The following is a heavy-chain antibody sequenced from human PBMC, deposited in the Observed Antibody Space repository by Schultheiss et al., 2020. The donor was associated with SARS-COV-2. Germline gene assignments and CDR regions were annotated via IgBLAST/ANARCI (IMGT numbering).Heavy chain of an antibody. V-gene: IGHV4-59*01. D-gene: IGHD6-19*01. J-gene: IGHJ6*02. CDR1: GGSISSYY. CDR3: ARAGSSGWEGDYYYYYGMDV. CDR2: IYYSGST. Sequence: SETLSLTCTVSGGSISSYYWSWIRQPPGKGLEWIGYIYYSGSTNYNPSLKSRVTISVDTSKNQFSLKLSSVTAADTAVYYCARAGSSGWEGDYYYYYGMDVWGQGTTVTVSS.